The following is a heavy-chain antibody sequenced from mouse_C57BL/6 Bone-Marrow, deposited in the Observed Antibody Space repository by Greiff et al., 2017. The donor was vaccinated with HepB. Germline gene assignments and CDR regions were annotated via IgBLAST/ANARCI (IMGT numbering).Heavy chain of an antibody. D-gene: IGHD2-5*01. CDR3: ARRPHSKGGYYAMDY. CDR1: GFTFSDYG. Sequence: EVQGVESGGGLVQPGGSLKLSCAASGFTFSDYGMAWVRQAPRKGPEWVAFISNLAYSIYYADTVTGRFTISRENAKNTLYLEMSSLRSEDTAMYYCARRPHSKGGYYAMDYWGQGTSVTVSS. V-gene: IGHV5-15*04. J-gene: IGHJ4*01. CDR2: ISNLAYSI.